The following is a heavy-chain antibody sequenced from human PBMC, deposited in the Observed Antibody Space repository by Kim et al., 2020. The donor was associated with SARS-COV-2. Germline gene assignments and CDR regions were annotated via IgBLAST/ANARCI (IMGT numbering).Heavy chain of an antibody. D-gene: IGHD3-9*01. J-gene: IGHJ5*01. CDR1: GFTVDDYG. CDR3: ARDAYFDDSGFYGLDS. Sequence: GGSLRLSCTPSGFTVDDYGMSWVRQVPGKGLEWVAGITWDGKGIGYADSVKGRFTISRDSARNFLHLQMDSLRAEDTALYHCARDAYFDDSGFYGLDSWGQGTLVTFSP. CDR2: ITWDGKGI. V-gene: IGHV3-20*01.